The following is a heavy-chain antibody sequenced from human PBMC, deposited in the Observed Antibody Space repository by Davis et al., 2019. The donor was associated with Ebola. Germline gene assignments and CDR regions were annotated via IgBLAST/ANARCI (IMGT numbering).Heavy chain of an antibody. V-gene: IGHV4-39*01. Sequence: MPSETLSLTCTDSGGSISSTSHYWGWIRQPPGKGLQWIGSIYYSGSTYYNPSLKSRVTISVDTSKNQFSLKLSSVTAADTAVYYCARVARYCSSTSCYTLAAYYYGMDVWGQGTTVTVS. CDR2: IYYSGST. D-gene: IGHD2-2*02. CDR3: ARVARYCSSTSCYTLAAYYYGMDV. J-gene: IGHJ6*02. CDR1: GGSISSTSHY.